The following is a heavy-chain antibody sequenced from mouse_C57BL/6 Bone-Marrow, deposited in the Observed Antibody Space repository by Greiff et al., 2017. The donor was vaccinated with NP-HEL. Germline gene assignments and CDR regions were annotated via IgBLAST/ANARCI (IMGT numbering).Heavy chain of an antibody. J-gene: IGHJ3*01. V-gene: IGHV1-5*01. CDR2: IYPGNSDT. D-gene: IGHD3-2*02. CDR1: GYTFTSYW. Sequence: VQLKESGTVLARPGASVKMSCKTSGYTFTSYWMHWVKQRPGQGLEWIGAIYPGNSDTSYNQKFTGKAKLTAVTSASTAYMELSSLTNEDSAVYYCTRSAQATWFAYWGQGTLVTVSA. CDR3: TRSAQATWFAY.